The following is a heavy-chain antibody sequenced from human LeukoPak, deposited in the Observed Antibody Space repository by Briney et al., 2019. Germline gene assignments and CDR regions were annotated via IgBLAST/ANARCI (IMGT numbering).Heavy chain of an antibody. V-gene: IGHV3-30-3*01. CDR3: AGSYGSGSQSRMFDY. D-gene: IGHD3-10*01. J-gene: IGHJ4*02. Sequence: PGRSLRLSCVASGFSISSYAMNWVRQAPGKGLEWVAVISYDGSNEYYADSVKGRFTISRDNSKNTLYLKMNTLRAEDTAVYYCAGSYGSGSQSRMFDYWGQGTLVTVSS. CDR2: ISYDGSNE. CDR1: GFSISSYA.